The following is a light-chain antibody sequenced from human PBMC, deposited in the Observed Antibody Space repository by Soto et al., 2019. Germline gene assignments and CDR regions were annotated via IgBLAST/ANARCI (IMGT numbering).Light chain of an antibody. CDR3: QSYDRSLSGSKV. J-gene: IGLJ1*01. V-gene: IGLV1-40*01. CDR2: GNS. Sequence: QSVLTQPPSVSGAPGQRVTISCTGSSSNIGAGYDVHWYQQLPGTAPKLLIYGNSNRPSGVPDRFSGSKSGTSASLAITGLQAEDEADYDCQSYDRSLSGSKVFGTGTKVTVL. CDR1: SSNIGAGYD.